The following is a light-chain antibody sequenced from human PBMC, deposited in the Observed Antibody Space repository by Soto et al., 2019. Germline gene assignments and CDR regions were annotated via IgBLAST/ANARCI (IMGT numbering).Light chain of an antibody. CDR3: ETWDSNTLV. Sequence: QLVLTQSSSASASLGSSVKLTCTLSSGHSSYIIAWHQQQPGKAPRYLMKLEGSGNYNKGSGVPDRFSGSSSGADRYLTISNLQFEDEADYYCETWDSNTLVFGGGTKLTVL. V-gene: IGLV4-60*02. CDR2: LEGSGNY. CDR1: SGHSSYI. J-gene: IGLJ2*01.